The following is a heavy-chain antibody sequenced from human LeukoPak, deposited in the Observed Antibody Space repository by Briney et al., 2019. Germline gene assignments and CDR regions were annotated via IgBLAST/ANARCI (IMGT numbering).Heavy chain of an antibody. CDR1: GFTFSSYS. D-gene: IGHD2-2*01. Sequence: GSLRLSCAASGFTFSSYSLNWVRQAPGKGLEWVSSISSSSSYIYYADSVKGRFTISRDNAKNSLYLQMNSLRAEDTAVYYCARGPPSGCGSAICDLNYWGQGTLVTVSS. CDR2: ISSSSSYI. CDR3: ARGPPSGCGSAICDLNY. V-gene: IGHV3-21*01. J-gene: IGHJ4*02.